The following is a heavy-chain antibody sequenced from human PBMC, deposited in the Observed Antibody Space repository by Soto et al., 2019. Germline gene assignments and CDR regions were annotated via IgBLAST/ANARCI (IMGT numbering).Heavy chain of an antibody. J-gene: IGHJ4*02. CDR2: VYHNGGP. D-gene: IGHD2-15*01. V-gene: IGHV4-4*02. Sequence: KPSETLFLTCAVSDGFISSSNYWSWVRQPPGKGLEWIGQVYHNGGPSYNPSLRSRVTMSIDKSKNQFSLNLSAVTAADTAVYFCVRHGGRLFDYWGPGHLVT. CDR3: VRHGGRLFDY. CDR1: DGFISSSNY.